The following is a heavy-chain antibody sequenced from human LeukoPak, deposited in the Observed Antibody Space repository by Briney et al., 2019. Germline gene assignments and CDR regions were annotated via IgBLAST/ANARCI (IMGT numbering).Heavy chain of an antibody. CDR2: IYYSGST. CDR3: ARDKGVGATGNAFDI. J-gene: IGHJ3*02. CDR1: GGSISSSSYY. D-gene: IGHD1-26*01. V-gene: IGHV4-39*07. Sequence: PSETLSLTCTVSGGSISSSSYYWGWIRQPPGKGLEWIGSIYYSGSTYYNPSLKSRVTISVDTSKNQFSLKLSSVTAADTAVYYCARDKGVGATGNAFDIWGQGTMVTVSS.